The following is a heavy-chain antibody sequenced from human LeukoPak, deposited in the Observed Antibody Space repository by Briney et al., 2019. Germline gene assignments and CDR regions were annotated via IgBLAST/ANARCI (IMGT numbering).Heavy chain of an antibody. D-gene: IGHD6-13*01. V-gene: IGHV3-21*04. CDR2: ISSSSSYI. Sequence: PGGSLRLSCAASGFTVSSNYMSWVRQAPGKGLEWVSSISSSSSYIYYADSVKGRFTISRDNAKNSLYLQMNSLRAEDTAVYYCAKVPGYSSSWRFDYWGQGTLVTVSS. CDR1: GFTVSSNY. J-gene: IGHJ4*02. CDR3: AKVPGYSSSWRFDY.